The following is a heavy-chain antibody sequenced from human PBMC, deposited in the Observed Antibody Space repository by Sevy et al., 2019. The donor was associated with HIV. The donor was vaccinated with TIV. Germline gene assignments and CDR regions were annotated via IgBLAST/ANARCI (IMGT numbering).Heavy chain of an antibody. CDR1: GFTFSNYG. D-gene: IGHD2-21*02. Sequence: GGSLRLSCAASGFTFSNYGMHWVRQAPGKGLEWVAVISYDGSNKYYADSVKGRFTISRDDSKNMAYLQMNNLRTDDTAVYYCARVAVEYCTDDCYHRFDYWGQGTQVTVSS. CDR3: ARVAVEYCTDDCYHRFDY. J-gene: IGHJ4*02. CDR2: ISYDGSNK. V-gene: IGHV3-30*03.